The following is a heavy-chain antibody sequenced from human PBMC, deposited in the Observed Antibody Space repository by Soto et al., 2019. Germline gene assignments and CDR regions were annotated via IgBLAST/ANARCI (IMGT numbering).Heavy chain of an antibody. CDR1: GFTFSSYA. Sequence: EVQLLESGGGLVQPGGSLRLSCAASGFTFSSYAMSWVRQAPGKGLEWVSAISGSGGSTYYADSVKGRFTISRDNSKKTLYLQMNSLRAEDTAVYYCAKDYYGSGSYYRWFDPWGQGTLVTVSS. J-gene: IGHJ5*02. V-gene: IGHV3-23*01. D-gene: IGHD3-10*01. CDR2: ISGSGGST. CDR3: AKDYYGSGSYYRWFDP.